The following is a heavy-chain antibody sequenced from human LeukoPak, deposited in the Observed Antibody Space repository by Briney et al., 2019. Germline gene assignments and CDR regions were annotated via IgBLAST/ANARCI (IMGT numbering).Heavy chain of an antibody. Sequence: PGGSLRLSCAASGFTFSNAWMSWVRQAPGKGLEWVGRIKSKTDGGTTDYAAPVKGRFTISRDDSKNTLYLQMNSLKTEDTAVYYCTTAGIPGDYYFDYWGQGTLVTVSS. D-gene: IGHD2-21*02. J-gene: IGHJ4*02. CDR3: TTAGIPGDYYFDY. CDR1: GFTFSNAW. V-gene: IGHV3-15*01. CDR2: IKSKTDGGTT.